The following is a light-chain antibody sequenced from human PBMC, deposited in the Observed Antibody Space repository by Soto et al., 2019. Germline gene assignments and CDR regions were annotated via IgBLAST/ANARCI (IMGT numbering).Light chain of an antibody. J-gene: IGKJ5*01. CDR1: QSISSTQ. V-gene: IGKV3-20*01. Sequence: EIVLTQSPDTLSLSPGERATLSCRASQSISSTQLVWYQQRPGQAPSLLIFGASSRATGIPDRFSGSGSGTDFTLTISGLEPEDSAVYFCQQYTGPPTAFGQGTRLEIK. CDR3: QQYTGPPTA. CDR2: GAS.